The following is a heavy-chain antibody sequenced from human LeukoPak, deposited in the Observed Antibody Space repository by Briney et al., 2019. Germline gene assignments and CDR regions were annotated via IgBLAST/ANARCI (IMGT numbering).Heavy chain of an antibody. V-gene: IGHV4-30-4*01. J-gene: IGHJ6*02. D-gene: IGHD3-10*01. CDR3: ARDLIRYYYGSGSYYHYYYYGMDV. CDR2: IYYSGST. CDR1: GGSISSGDYY. Sequence: SETLSLTCTVSGGSISSGDYYWSWIRQPPGKGLEWIGYIYYSGSTYYNPSLKSRVTISVDTSKNQFSLKLSSVTAADTAVYYCARDLIRYYYGSGSYYHYYYYGMDVWGQGTTVTVSS.